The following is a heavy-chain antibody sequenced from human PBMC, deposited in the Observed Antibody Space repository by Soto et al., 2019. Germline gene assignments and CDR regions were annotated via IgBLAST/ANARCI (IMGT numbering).Heavy chain of an antibody. CDR1: GYTFTSYA. CDR3: ATESDTRIAAPLYYYYGMDV. Sequence: SVKDSCKASGYTFTSYAMHWGRQAPVQRLEWMGWINAGNGNTKYSQKFQGRVTITRDTSASTAYMELSSLRSEDTAVYYCATESDTRIAAPLYYYYGMDVWGQGTTVTVSS. CDR2: INAGNGNT. J-gene: IGHJ6*02. V-gene: IGHV1-3*01. D-gene: IGHD6-6*01.